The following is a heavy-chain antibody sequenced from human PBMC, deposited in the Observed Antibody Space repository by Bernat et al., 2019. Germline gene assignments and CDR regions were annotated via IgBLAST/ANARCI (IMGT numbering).Heavy chain of an antibody. CDR2: IYSGGDI. CDR1: GFPVSNNY. J-gene: IGHJ6*02. V-gene: IGHV3-66*01. Sequence: EVQVVESGGGLVQPGGSLRLSCAASGFPVSNNYMSWVRQPPGKGLAWVSFIYSGGDIYYADSVKGRFTISRDSSKNMLYLQMNSLRGEGTAVYYCARDRSGSDWSWGQGTAVTVSS. D-gene: IGHD6-19*01. CDR3: ARDRSGSDWS.